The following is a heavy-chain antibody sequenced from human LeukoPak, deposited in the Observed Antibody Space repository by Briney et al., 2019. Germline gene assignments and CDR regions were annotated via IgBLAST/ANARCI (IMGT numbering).Heavy chain of an antibody. CDR3: VKGGWLDY. J-gene: IGHJ4*02. CDR2: MNDNGDRT. CDR1: GFSFTTFE. D-gene: IGHD5-12*01. V-gene: IGHV3-23*01. Sequence: GASLRLSCAAPGFSFTTFEMSWVRQAPGKGLEWVSMMNDNGDRTYYADSVKGRFTISRDNSKNTLYLQMNNLRAEDTAIYFCVKGGWLDYWGQGTLVTVSS.